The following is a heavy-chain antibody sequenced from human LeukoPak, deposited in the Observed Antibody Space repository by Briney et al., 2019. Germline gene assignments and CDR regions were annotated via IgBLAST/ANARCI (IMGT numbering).Heavy chain of an antibody. D-gene: IGHD5-24*01. V-gene: IGHV5-51*01. J-gene: IGHJ4*02. CDR3: ARQDGSAMYYFDF. Sequence: GESLKISCTGSGYSFTSYWIAWLRQMPGKGLEWMGLIYPGDSDTKYSPSFQGHVTISVDKSINTAYLQWGSLETPDTAIFYCARQDGSAMYYFDFWGQGTLVTVSS. CDR1: GYSFTSYW. CDR2: IYPGDSDT.